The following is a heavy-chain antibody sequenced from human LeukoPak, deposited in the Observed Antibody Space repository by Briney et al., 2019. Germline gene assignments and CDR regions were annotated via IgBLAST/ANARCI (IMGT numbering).Heavy chain of an antibody. D-gene: IGHD2-21*01. V-gene: IGHV3-7*01. Sequence: GGSLRLSCAVSGFTFSSYWMSWVRQAPGKGLEWVANIKQDGSETYYVDSVKGRFTISRDNAKNSLYLQMNSLRAEDTAVYYCANVGSDVDYWGQGTLVTVSS. CDR3: ANVGSDVDY. CDR1: GFTFSSYW. CDR2: IKQDGSET. J-gene: IGHJ4*02.